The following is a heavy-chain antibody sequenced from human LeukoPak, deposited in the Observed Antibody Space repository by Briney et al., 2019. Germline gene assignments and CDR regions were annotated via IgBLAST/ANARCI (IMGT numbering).Heavy chain of an antibody. Sequence: GGSLRLSCAASGFTFSNHWIHWVRQGPGKGLEWVSRINNDGSETIYADAVKGRFTISRDNSKKLLYLEMNSLRAEDTAVYYCARAYSVRYGLGYYYMDVWGKGTTVTISS. CDR2: INNDGSET. CDR3: ARAYSVRYGLGYYYMDV. V-gene: IGHV3-74*01. D-gene: IGHD5/OR15-5a*01. CDR1: GFTFSNHW. J-gene: IGHJ6*03.